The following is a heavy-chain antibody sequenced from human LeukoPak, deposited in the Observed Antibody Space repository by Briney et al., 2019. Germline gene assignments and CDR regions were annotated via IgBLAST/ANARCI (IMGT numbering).Heavy chain of an antibody. J-gene: IGHJ4*02. CDR1: GFTFSRYW. CDR3: VRGADTGYSSDS. CDR2: INSDGRST. D-gene: IGHD3-9*01. Sequence: PGGSLRLSCVASGFTFSRYWMHWVRQAPGKGLVWVSRINSDGRSTNYADSVKGRFSISRDNAENTLYLQMNSLRVDDTAVYYCVRGADTGYSSDSWGQGTLVTVSS. V-gene: IGHV3-74*01.